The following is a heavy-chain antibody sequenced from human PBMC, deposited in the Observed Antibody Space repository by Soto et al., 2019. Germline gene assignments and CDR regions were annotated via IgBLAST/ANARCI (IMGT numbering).Heavy chain of an antibody. CDR1: GFTVSSNY. D-gene: IGHD3-16*01. J-gene: IGHJ6*02. CDR2: IYSGGST. Sequence: PGGSLRLSCAASGFTVSSNYMSWVRQAPGKGLEWVSVIYSGGSTYYADSVKGRFTISRDNSKNTLYLQMNSLRAEDTAVYYCARDYGYYYYYYGMDVWGQGTTVTVSS. CDR3: ARDYGYYYYYYGMDV. V-gene: IGHV3-66*01.